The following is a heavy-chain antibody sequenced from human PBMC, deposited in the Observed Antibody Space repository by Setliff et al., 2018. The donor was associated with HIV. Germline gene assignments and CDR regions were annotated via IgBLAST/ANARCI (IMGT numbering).Heavy chain of an antibody. Sequence: KTSETLSLTCTVSGGAISSGSYYWSWIRQPAGKGLEWIGRMYTSGSTNYNPSLKSRVTISVDTSKNQFSLKLTSVTAADTAVYYCARDSPYDSSCYHIWGQGTLVTVSS. CDR3: ARDSPYDSSCYHI. CDR2: MYTSGST. J-gene: IGHJ4*02. D-gene: IGHD3-22*01. V-gene: IGHV4-61*02. CDR1: GGAISSGSYY.